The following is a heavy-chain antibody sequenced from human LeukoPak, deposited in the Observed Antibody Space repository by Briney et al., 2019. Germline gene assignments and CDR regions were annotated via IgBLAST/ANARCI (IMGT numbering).Heavy chain of an antibody. CDR2: ISSSSSYI. CDR3: ARDNWYYYDSSGYYAGGGMDV. V-gene: IGHV3-21*01. D-gene: IGHD3-22*01. Sequence: GALRLSFAASGFTFSSYSMNWVRQAPGKGLEWVSSISSSSSYIYYTDSVKGRFTISRDNAKNSLYLQMNSLRAEDTAVYYCARDNWYYYDSSGYYAGGGMDVWGQGTTVTVSS. J-gene: IGHJ6*02. CDR1: GFTFSSYS.